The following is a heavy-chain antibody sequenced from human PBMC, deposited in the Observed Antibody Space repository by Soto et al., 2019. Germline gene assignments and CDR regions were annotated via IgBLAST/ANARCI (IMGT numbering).Heavy chain of an antibody. D-gene: IGHD2-21*02. Sequence: GASVQVSCKASGGTFSSYAISWVRQAPGQGLEWMGGIIPIFGTANYAQKFQGRVTITADESTSTAYMELSSLRSEDTALYYCARIASNCGGDCYHDYWGQGTLVTVSS. V-gene: IGHV1-69*13. CDR1: GGTFSSYA. CDR3: ARIASNCGGDCYHDY. CDR2: IIPIFGTA. J-gene: IGHJ4*02.